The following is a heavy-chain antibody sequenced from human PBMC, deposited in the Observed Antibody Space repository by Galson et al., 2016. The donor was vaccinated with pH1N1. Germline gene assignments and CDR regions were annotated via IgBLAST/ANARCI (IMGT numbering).Heavy chain of an antibody. V-gene: IGHV2-70*01. CDR2: IDWDDNK. J-gene: IGHJ4*02. CDR1: GFSLSTSGMC. CDR3: ARNLYGDYSHYFDY. Sequence: PALVKPTQTLTLTCTFSGFSLSTSGMCMSWIRQPPGKALEWLALIDWDDNKYYSTSLKTRLTISKDTSKNQVVLTMTNMDPVDTATYYCARNLYGDYSHYFDYWGQGTLVTVSS. D-gene: IGHD4-17*01.